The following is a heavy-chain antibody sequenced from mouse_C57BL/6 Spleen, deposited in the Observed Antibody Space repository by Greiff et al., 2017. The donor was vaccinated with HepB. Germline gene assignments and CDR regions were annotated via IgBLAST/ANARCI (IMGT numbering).Heavy chain of an antibody. CDR1: GYSFSSSW. CDR3: ARGRYDYDEGGMDY. V-gene: IGHV1-82*01. CDR2: IYPGDGDT. D-gene: IGHD2-4*01. Sequence: QVQLQQSGPELVKPGASVKISCKASGYSFSSSWMNWVKQRPGKGLEWIGRIYPGDGDTNYNGKFKGKATLTADKSSSTAYMQLSSLTSEDSAVYFCARGRYDYDEGGMDYWGQGTSVTVSS. J-gene: IGHJ4*01.